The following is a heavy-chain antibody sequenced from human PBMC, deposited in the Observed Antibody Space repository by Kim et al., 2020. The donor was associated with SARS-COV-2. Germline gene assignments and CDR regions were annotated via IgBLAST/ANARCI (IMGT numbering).Heavy chain of an antibody. J-gene: IGHJ4*02. Sequence: YPYSGKGRFTISRGNSKNALYLQMNSLRAEDTAVYYCARDHNSSGWYVDYWGQGPLVTVSS. D-gene: IGHD6-19*01. CDR3: ARDHNSSGWYVDY. V-gene: IGHV3-30*01.